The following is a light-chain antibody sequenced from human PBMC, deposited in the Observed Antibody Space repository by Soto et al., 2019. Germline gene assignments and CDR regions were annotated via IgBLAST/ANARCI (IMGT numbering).Light chain of an antibody. CDR3: SSYTSSRTLYV. Sequence: SALTQPASVSGSPGQSITISCTGTSSDVGGYNYLSWYQQHPGKAPKLMIYEVTSRPSGVSNRFSGSKSGNTASLTISGLQAEDEADYYCSSYTSSRTLYVFGTGTKVTVL. J-gene: IGLJ1*01. CDR2: EVT. V-gene: IGLV2-14*01. CDR1: SSDVGGYNY.